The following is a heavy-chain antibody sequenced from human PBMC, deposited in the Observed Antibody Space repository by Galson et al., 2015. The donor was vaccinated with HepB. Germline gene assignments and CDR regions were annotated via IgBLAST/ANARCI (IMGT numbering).Heavy chain of an antibody. J-gene: IGHJ4*02. V-gene: IGHV3-7*03. D-gene: IGHD3-10*01. CDR3: ATYGSGSYSY. Sequence: SLRLSCAASGFSFSRYWMNWVRQAPGKGLEWVANIKEDGTEKFYAASVKGRFTISRDNAKNSLYLQMSGLRADDTAVYYCATYGSGSYSYWGQGTLVTVSP. CDR1: GFSFSRYW. CDR2: IKEDGTEK.